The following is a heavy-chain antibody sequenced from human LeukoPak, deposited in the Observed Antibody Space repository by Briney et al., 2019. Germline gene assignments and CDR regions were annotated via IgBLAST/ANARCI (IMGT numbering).Heavy chain of an antibody. J-gene: IGHJ5*02. CDR2: ITSGGSA. CDR1: GFTFSSYA. V-gene: IGHV3-23*01. Sequence: PGGSLRLSCAASGFTFSSYAMSWVRQAPGKGLEWVSAITSGGSAYYADSVKGRFTISRDNSKNTLDLQMSSLRAEDTAVYYCAKDHSLSWGGYYGWFDPWGQGTLVTVSS. CDR3: AKDHSLSWGGYYGWFDP. D-gene: IGHD3-3*01.